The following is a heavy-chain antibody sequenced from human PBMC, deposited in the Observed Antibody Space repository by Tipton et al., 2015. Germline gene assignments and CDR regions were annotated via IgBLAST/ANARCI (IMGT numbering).Heavy chain of an antibody. CDR1: GGSISSSSYY. J-gene: IGHJ4*02. V-gene: IGHV4-39*07. CDR3: ARMRGRYVMDC. CDR2: ISYSGTT. D-gene: IGHD3-16*01. Sequence: LSLTCTVSGGSISSSSYYWDWIRQSPGKGLEWIGNISYSGTTNYNPSLKSRVTISVDTSKNQFFLNLSSVTAADTAVYYCARMRGRYVMDCWGQGAVVGGS.